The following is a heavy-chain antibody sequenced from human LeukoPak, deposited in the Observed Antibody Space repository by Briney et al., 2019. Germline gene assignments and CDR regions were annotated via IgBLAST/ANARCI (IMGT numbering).Heavy chain of an antibody. D-gene: IGHD3-10*01. V-gene: IGHV3-48*03. Sequence: GGSLRLSCAASGFTFSSYEMNWVRQAPGKGLEWVSYISSGSTIYYADSVKGRFTISRDNAKNSLYLQMNSLRAEDTAVYYCARCGYYGSGAYDYWGQGTLVTVSS. J-gene: IGHJ4*02. CDR2: ISSGSTI. CDR3: ARCGYYGSGAYDY. CDR1: GFTFSSYE.